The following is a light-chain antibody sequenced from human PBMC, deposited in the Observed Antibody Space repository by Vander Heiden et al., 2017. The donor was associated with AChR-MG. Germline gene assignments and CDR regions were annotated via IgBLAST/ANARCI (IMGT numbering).Light chain of an antibody. CDR3: GTWDTSLSGAV. CDR2: DNN. V-gene: IGLV1-51*01. J-gene: IGLJ7*01. Sequence: QSVLTQPPSVSAAPVQMFTTSCSGSSSNIGNNYVSWYQQLPGTAPKRLIYDNNQRPSGIPDRFSGSKSGTSATLGITGLQTGDEADYYCGTWDTSLSGAVFGGGTQLTVL. CDR1: SSNIGNNY.